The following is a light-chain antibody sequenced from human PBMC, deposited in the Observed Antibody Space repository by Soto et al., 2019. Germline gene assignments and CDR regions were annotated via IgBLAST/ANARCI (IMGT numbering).Light chain of an antibody. V-gene: IGKV3-20*01. CDR3: QQYGSSPPSST. CDR1: QTVTTD. CDR2: GAS. J-gene: IGKJ5*01. Sequence: EIVMTQSPGTLSLSPGERATLSCRAGQTVTTDLAWYQQKPGQAPRLLIYGASTRATDIPDRFSGRGSGTDFTLTISRLEPEDFAVYYCQQYGSSPPSSTFGQGTRLEIK.